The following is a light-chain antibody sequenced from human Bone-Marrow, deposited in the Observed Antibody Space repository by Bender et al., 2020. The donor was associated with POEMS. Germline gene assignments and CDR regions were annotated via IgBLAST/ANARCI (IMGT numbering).Light chain of an antibody. CDR1: SSNIGAGYD. J-gene: IGLJ1*01. V-gene: IGLV1-50*01. CDR2: STY. Sequence: QSVLTQPPSVSGAPGQRVTISCTGSSSNIGAGYDVHWYQHLPGAAPKLLIYSTYHRPSGVPDRFSGSKSGTSASLAISGLQSEDEADYFCAAWDDSLSGHYVFGTGTKVTVL. CDR3: AAWDDSLSGHYV.